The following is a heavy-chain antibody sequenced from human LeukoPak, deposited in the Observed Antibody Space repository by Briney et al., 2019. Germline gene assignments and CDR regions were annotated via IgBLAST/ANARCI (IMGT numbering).Heavy chain of an antibody. Sequence: ASVKVSCKASGYTFTGYLIHWVRQAPGQGLEWMGIINPSGGSTSYAQKFQGRVTMTRDTSTSTVYMELSSLRSEGTAVYYCARGMSPIAAAGTEPTRDYWGQGTLVTVSS. D-gene: IGHD6-13*01. CDR3: ARGMSPIAAAGTEPTRDY. J-gene: IGHJ4*02. CDR1: GYTFTGYL. V-gene: IGHV1-46*01. CDR2: INPSGGST.